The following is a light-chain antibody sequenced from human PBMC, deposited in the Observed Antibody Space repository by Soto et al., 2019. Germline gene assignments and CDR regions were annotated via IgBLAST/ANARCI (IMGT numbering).Light chain of an antibody. Sequence: IVLTQSPGTLSLSPGERATLSCRASHSIDSRYLAWYRQKPGQAPRLLIYGASSRASGIPDRFSGSGSGTDFTLTISRLEPEDFAVYYCQQYGSSFGQGTKVEIK. V-gene: IGKV3-20*01. CDR2: GAS. CDR3: QQYGSS. J-gene: IGKJ1*01. CDR1: HSIDSRY.